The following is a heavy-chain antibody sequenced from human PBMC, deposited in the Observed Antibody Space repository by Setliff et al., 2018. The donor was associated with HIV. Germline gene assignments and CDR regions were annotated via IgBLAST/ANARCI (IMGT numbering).Heavy chain of an antibody. CDR2: IYHSGST. J-gene: IGHJ4*02. V-gene: IGHV4-38-2*02. CDR1: GYSISSGYY. Sequence: LSLTCAVSGYSISSGYYWGWIRQPPGKGLEWIGSIYHSGSTYYNPSLKSRVTISVDTSNNQISLRLSAVTAADTAMYYCVRDDYGDNGKGFDSWGPGTLVTVSS. D-gene: IGHD4-17*01. CDR3: VRDDYGDNGKGFDS.